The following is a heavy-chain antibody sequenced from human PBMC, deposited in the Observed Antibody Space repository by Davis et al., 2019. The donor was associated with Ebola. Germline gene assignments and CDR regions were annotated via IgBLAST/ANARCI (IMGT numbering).Heavy chain of an antibody. J-gene: IGHJ4*02. V-gene: IGHV3-73*01. CDR1: GFTFSGSA. CDR2: IRSKANSYAT. D-gene: IGHD4-17*01. Sequence: GGSLRLSCAASGFTFSGSAMHWVRQASEKGLEWVGRIRSKANSYATAYAASVKGRFTISRDDSKNTAYLQMNSLKTEDTAVYYCTTTTVTTDYWGQGTLVTVSS. CDR3: TTTTVTTDY.